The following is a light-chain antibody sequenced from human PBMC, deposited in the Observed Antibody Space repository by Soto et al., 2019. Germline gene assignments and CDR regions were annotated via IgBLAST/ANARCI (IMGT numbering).Light chain of an antibody. J-gene: IGKJ4*01. Sequence: ENVLTQFPGTLSLSPGERATLSCRASQSISSYSLAWYQQKPGQAPRLLIYGTSSRAAGIPDRFSGSGSGTDFTRTINRLEPEDFAVYFCQQYGSSLPLTFGGGNKVEIK. CDR3: QQYGSSLPLT. CDR1: QSISSYS. CDR2: GTS. V-gene: IGKV3-20*01.